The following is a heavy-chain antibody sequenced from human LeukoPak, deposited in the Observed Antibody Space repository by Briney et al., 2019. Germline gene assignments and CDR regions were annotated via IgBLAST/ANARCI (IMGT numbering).Heavy chain of an antibody. D-gene: IGHD2-21*02. V-gene: IGHV4-38-2*01. CDR3: ARGVTALRRFDY. CDR1: GFSISSGYY. J-gene: IGHJ4*02. CDR2: IYHSGAT. Sequence: PSETLSLTCAVSGFSISSGYYWVWIRQPPGKGLEWIGTIYHSGATFHNPSLKSRATISVDTSMNQFSLKLNYVTATDTAVYFCARGVTALRRFDYWGQGTLVTVSS.